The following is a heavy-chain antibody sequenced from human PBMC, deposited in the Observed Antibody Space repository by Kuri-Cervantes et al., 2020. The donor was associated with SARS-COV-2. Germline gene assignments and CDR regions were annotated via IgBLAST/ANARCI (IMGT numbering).Heavy chain of an antibody. D-gene: IGHD6-6*01. V-gene: IGHV4-34*11. J-gene: IGHJ6*02. CDR2: IYYSGST. CDR3: ARGDGRIAARTAGYYYGMDV. CDR1: GGSFSGYY. Sequence: SETLSLTCAVYGGSFSGYYWSWIRQPPGKGLEWIGYIYYSGSTNYNPSLKSRVTISVDTSKNQFSLKLSSVTAADTAVYYCARGDGRIAARTAGYYYGMDVWGQGTTVTVSS.